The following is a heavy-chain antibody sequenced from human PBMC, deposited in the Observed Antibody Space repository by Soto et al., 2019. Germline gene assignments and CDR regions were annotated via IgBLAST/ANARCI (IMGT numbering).Heavy chain of an antibody. CDR3: AREALGIWYDFDY. CDR1: GFTFSTYS. D-gene: IGHD2-8*01. Sequence: EVQLVESGGGLVQPGGSLRLSCAASGFTFSTYSMNWVRQAPGQGLEWVSYISSSSSIIYYADSVKGRFTISRDKAKNSLYLQMNSLRDEDTAVYYCAREALGIWYDFDYWGQGTLVTVSS. CDR2: ISSSSSII. V-gene: IGHV3-48*02. J-gene: IGHJ4*02.